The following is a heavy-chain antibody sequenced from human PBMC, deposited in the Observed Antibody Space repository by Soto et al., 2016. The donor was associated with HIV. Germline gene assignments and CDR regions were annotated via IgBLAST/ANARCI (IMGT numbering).Heavy chain of an antibody. V-gene: IGHV3-23*01. CDR3: AKQSLVLLTAAPRNWFDP. CDR2: ITGSGSST. J-gene: IGHJ5*02. D-gene: IGHD2-2*01. CDR1: GFTFNSYA. Sequence: EVHLLESGGGLVQPGESLRLSCAASGFTFNSYAMSWVRQAPGKGLEWVSGITGSGSSTYYADSVKGRFTISRDNSKNTLYLQMNSLRVEDTAVYYCAKQSLVLLTAAPRNWFDPWGQGTLVSVSS.